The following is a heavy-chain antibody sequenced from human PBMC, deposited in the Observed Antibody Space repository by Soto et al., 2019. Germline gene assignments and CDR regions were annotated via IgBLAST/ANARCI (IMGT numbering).Heavy chain of an antibody. Sequence: QITLKESGPTLVRPTQTLTLTCSFSGFSLNTNGMGLGWIRQPPGNTLLWLAFIYWYEDKRYSSSLKTRLTVTTDTSKIEVVLTLTILDPLVTATYCCAGWNYESGLDAWGRGTTVTVSS. V-gene: IGHV2-5*01. CDR2: IYWYEDK. CDR3: AGWNYESGLDA. J-gene: IGHJ6*02. CDR1: GFSLNTNGMG. D-gene: IGHD1-7*01.